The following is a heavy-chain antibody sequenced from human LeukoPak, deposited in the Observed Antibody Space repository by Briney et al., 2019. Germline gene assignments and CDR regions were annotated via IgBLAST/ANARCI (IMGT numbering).Heavy chain of an antibody. D-gene: IGHD3-22*01. J-gene: IGHJ4*02. V-gene: IGHV4-59*11. CDR2: IYYSGST. Sequence: PSETQSLTCTVSGGSISSHYWSWIRQPPGKGLEWIGYIYYSGSTNYNPSLKSRVTISVDTSKNQFSLKLSSVTAADTAVYYCARETDYYDSSGYYIFDYWGQGTLVTVSS. CDR1: GGSISSHY. CDR3: ARETDYYDSSGYYIFDY.